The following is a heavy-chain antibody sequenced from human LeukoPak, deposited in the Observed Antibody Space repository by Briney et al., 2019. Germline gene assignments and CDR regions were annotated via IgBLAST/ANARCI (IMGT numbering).Heavy chain of an antibody. D-gene: IGHD2-15*01. CDR3: AKDLGYCSGGSR. Sequence: GGSLRLSCAASGFTFSSYAMSWVRQAPGKGLEWVSAISGSGGSTYYADSVKGRFTISRDNSKNTLYLQMNGLRAEDTAVYYCAKDLGYCSGGSRWGQGTLVTVSS. V-gene: IGHV3-23*01. CDR1: GFTFSSYA. CDR2: ISGSGGST. J-gene: IGHJ4*02.